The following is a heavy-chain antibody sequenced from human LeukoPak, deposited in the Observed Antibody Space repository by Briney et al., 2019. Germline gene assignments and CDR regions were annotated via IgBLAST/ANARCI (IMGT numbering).Heavy chain of an antibody. J-gene: IGHJ3*02. D-gene: IGHD3-10*01. CDR2: IYSGGST. CDR1: GFTVSSNY. CDR3: ARLGVLLWFGELFPDAFDI. Sequence: GGSLRLSCAASGFTVSSNYMSWVRQAPGKGLEWVSVIYSGGSTYYADSVKGRFTISRDNSKNTLYLQMNSLRAEDTAVYYCARLGVLLWFGELFPDAFDIWGQGTMVTVSS. V-gene: IGHV3-53*01.